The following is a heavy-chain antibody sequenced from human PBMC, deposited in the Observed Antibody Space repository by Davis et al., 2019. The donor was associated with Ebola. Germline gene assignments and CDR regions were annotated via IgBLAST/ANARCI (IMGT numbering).Heavy chain of an antibody. V-gene: IGHV4-59*01. D-gene: IGHD2-2*01. CDR2: IYYSGST. J-gene: IGHJ3*02. Sequence: MPSEILSLTCTVSGGSISSYYWSWIRQPPGKGLEWIGYIYYSGSTNYNPSLKSRVTISVDTSKNQFSLKLSSVTAADTAVYYCARDCSSTSCLGAAFDIWGQGTMVTVSS. CDR1: GGSISSYY. CDR3: ARDCSSTSCLGAAFDI.